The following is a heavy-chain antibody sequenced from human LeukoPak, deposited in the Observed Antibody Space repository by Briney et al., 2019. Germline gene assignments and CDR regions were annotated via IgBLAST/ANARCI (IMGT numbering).Heavy chain of an antibody. CDR2: ITGSGGST. V-gene: IGHV3-23*01. D-gene: IGHD3-9*01. J-gene: IGHJ4*02. Sequence: PGASLRLSCAASGFTFSNYAMSWVRQAPGKGLEWVSAITGSGGSTYYADSVKGRFTISRDNSKTTLYLQMNSLRAEDTAVYYCAKWGDYDVLTGYYDPEYWGQGTLVTVST. CDR1: GFTFSNYA. CDR3: AKWGDYDVLTGYYDPEY.